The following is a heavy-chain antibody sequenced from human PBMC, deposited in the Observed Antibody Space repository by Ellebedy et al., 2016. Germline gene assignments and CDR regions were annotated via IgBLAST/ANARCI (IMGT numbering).Heavy chain of an antibody. CDR2: ISYDGSNK. D-gene: IGHD4-23*01. J-gene: IGHJ6*02. CDR3: ARDMRESYGGLYYYYGMDV. V-gene: IGHV3-30-3*01. Sequence: GESLKISXAASGFTFSSYAMHWVRQAPGKGLEWVAVISYDGSNKYYADSVKGRFTISRDNSKNTLYLQMNSLRAEDTAVYYCARDMRESYGGLYYYYGMDVWGQGTTVTVSS. CDR1: GFTFSSYA.